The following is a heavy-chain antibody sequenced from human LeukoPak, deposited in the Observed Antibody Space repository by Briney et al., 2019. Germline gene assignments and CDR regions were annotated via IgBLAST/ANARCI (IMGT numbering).Heavy chain of an antibody. CDR2: ISGSGGST. Sequence: GSLRLSCAASGFTFSNYWMHWVRQAPGKGLEWVSAISGSGGSTYYADSVKGRFTISRDNSKNTLYLQMNSLRAEDTAVYYCARDAAGRFDYWGQGTLVTVSS. V-gene: IGHV3-23*01. J-gene: IGHJ4*02. CDR3: ARDAAGRFDY. CDR1: GFTFSNYW. D-gene: IGHD6-25*01.